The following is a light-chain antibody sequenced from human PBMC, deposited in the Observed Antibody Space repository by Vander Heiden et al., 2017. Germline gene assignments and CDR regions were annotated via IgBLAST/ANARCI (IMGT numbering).Light chain of an antibody. CDR2: GVS. CDR3: SSYTSSNTRL. V-gene: IGLV2-14*03. J-gene: IGLJ2*01. Sequence: QSALTQPASVSGSPAPSITISCSGTSSDVGDYNYVSWYQKHPGKAPKLRMYGVSDRPSGVSNRFSGSKSGNTASLTISGLRAEDEADYDCSSYTSSNTRLFGGGTKLTVL. CDR1: SSDVGDYNY.